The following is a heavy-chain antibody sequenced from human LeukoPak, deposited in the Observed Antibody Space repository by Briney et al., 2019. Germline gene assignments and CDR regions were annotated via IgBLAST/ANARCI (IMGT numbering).Heavy chain of an antibody. CDR1: EFTFSSHA. CDR2: ISGGGEST. Sequence: PGGSLRLSCVASEFTFSSHAMNWVRQAPGKGLEWVSSISGGGESTYYADSVKGRFTVSRDNSKNTLYLQINSLRGEDTAVYYCAKGKYSSGGAPDYWGQGTLVTVSS. V-gene: IGHV3-23*01. D-gene: IGHD6-19*01. J-gene: IGHJ4*02. CDR3: AKGKYSSGGAPDY.